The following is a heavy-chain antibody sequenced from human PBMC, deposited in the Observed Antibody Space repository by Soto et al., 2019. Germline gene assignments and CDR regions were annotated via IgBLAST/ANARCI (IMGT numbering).Heavy chain of an antibody. CDR1: GYTFTGYY. J-gene: IGHJ6*03. CDR3: RRNRGVGSQVVAGFFCCAP. V-gene: IGHV1-2*02. Sequence: QVQLVQSGAEVKKPGASVKVSCKASGYTFTGYYMHWVRQAPGQGLEWMGWINPNSGGTNYEQKLGGGANITRDTSNRQASVVLSRLCCANSAENYWRRNRGVGSQVVAGFFCCAPWG. CDR2: INPNSGGT. D-gene: IGHD2-15*01.